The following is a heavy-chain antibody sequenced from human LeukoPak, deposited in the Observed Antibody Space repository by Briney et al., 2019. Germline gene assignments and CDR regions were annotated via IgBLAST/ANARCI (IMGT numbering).Heavy chain of an antibody. D-gene: IGHD6-19*01. CDR1: GYPFNNYW. J-gene: IGHJ4*02. CDR2: IYPDDSDV. Sequence: GESLTLSCKCPGYPFNNYWIGWVRQIPGKGLEWMGTIYPDDSDVRYSPSFQGQVTMSADKSITTAYLQWGSLKASDTALYYCAKLTAGWSFDFWGQGTLVTVSS. V-gene: IGHV5-51*01. CDR3: AKLTAGWSFDF.